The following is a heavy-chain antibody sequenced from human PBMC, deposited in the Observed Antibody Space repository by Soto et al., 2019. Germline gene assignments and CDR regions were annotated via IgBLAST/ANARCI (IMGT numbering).Heavy chain of an antibody. V-gene: IGHV1-18*01. D-gene: IGHD5-18*01. J-gene: IGHJ3*01. CDR1: GYNFRNFG. Sequence: QVQLEQSGDAVKKPGASVKVSCKASGYNFRNFGITWVRQASGLGLEWLGWISGYNGRTSSARNLRDRVVLTTDTATNTAYMELRSLTSDDTAIYYCAREGYSSGFDPFDFWGQGTKVTVSS. CDR3: AREGYSSGFDPFDF. CDR2: ISGYNGRT.